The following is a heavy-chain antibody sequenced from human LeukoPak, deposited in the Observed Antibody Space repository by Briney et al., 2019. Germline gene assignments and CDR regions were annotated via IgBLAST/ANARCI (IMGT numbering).Heavy chain of an antibody. D-gene: IGHD6-13*01. CDR2: CDPEDGET. V-gene: IGHV1-24*01. CDR1: GYTLTELS. J-gene: IGHJ3*02. CDR3: ATGRGSSWSGAFDI. Sequence: ASVKVSCKVSGYTLTELSMHWVRQAPGKGLEWMGGCDPEDGETIYAQKFQGRVTMTEDTSTDTAYMELSSLRSEDTAVYYCATGRGSSWSGAFDIWGQGTMVTVSS.